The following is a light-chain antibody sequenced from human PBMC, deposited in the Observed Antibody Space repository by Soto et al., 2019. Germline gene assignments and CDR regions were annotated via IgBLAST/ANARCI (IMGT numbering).Light chain of an antibody. J-gene: IGKJ1*01. CDR2: GAS. CDR1: QSVSSTI. V-gene: IGKV3-20*01. CDR3: QQYSTSPAWT. Sequence: EIVLTQSPGILSLSPGERATRSCRASQSVSSTILAWYQQTPGQARRLIIYGASTRATGIPDRFSGSGSETDFTLTSSSLEPEDYGGDYSQQYSTSPAWTFGQGNKVE.